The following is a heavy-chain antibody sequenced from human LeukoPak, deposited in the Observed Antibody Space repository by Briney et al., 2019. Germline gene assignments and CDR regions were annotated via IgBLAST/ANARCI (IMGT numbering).Heavy chain of an antibody. D-gene: IGHD4-11*01. Sequence: GRSLRLSCAASGFTFGDYTMHWVRQAPGKGLEWVSEISSSSSTIYYADSVKGRFTISRDNAKNSLYLQMNSLRAEDTAVYYCARAGYSNYLDYWGQGTLVIVSS. CDR3: ARAGYSNYLDY. V-gene: IGHV3-48*04. CDR2: ISSSSSTI. J-gene: IGHJ4*02. CDR1: GFTFGDYT.